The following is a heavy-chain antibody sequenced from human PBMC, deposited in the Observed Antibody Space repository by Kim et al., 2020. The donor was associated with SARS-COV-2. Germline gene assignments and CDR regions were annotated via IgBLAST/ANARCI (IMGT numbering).Heavy chain of an antibody. D-gene: IGHD3-3*01. CDR1: GFNFDNSA. CDR2: IVVDKDYP. J-gene: IGHJ3*01. V-gene: IGHV1-58*01. CDR3: AAETVKYYDYWSGPDAFDL. Sequence: SVKVSCKASGFNFDNSAVQWVRQAPGQPLEWIGWIVVDKDYPNYAPKFRERVIITRDTSTTTAYMEVRNLRSEDTAVYFCAAETVKYYDYWSGPDAFDLWGQGTMVTVSS.